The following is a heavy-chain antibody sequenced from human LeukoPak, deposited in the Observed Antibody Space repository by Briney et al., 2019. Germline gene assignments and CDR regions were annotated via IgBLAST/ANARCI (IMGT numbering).Heavy chain of an antibody. V-gene: IGHV3-30-3*01. CDR2: ISYDGSNK. CDR3: AKDRGRGIFPY. D-gene: IGHD3-3*01. J-gene: IGHJ4*02. Sequence: GRSLRLSCAASGFTFSSYAMHWVRQAPGKGLEWVAVISYDGSNKYYADSVKGRFTISRDNSKNTLYLQMNSLRAEDTAVYYCAKDRGRGIFPYWGQGTLVTVSS. CDR1: GFTFSSYA.